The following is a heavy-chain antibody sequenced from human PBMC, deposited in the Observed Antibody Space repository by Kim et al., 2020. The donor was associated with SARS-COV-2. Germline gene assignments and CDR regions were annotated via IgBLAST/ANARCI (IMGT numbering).Heavy chain of an antibody. Sequence: RNTAYYPSLKSRISISADRSKNQFSLNLSSVTAADTAVYYCAGFVGEAVDYWGQGTLVTVSS. CDR3: AGFVGEAVDY. J-gene: IGHJ4*02. CDR2: RNT. D-gene: IGHD3-16*01. V-gene: IGHV4-39*01.